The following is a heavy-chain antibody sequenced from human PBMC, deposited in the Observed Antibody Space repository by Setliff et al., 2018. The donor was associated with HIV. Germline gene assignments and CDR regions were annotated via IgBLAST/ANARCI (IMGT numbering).Heavy chain of an antibody. D-gene: IGHD1-20*01. CDR2: IYFNGKT. Sequence: SETLSVTCSVSGGSITNDNNYWGWIRQSPGKGQEWIGSIYFNGKTYNNPSLKSRVIMSVDRSRSQLSLKVNSVTAADTATYFCARVRFSFNNVRCFDLWGPGTRVTVSS. CDR3: ARVRFSFNNVRCFDL. V-gene: IGHV4-39*01. CDR1: GGSITNDNNY. J-gene: IGHJ2*01.